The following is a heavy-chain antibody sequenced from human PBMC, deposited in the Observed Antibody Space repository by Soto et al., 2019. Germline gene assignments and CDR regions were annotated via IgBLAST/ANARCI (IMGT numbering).Heavy chain of an antibody. Sequence: EVQVVEFGGGLVQPGGSLRLSCAGSGFTFSSYWMYWARQAPGKGLVWVSRINSDGSSTNYADSVKGRFTISRDNAKNTVQLQMNSLRAEDTAVYYCVGGTGYWGQGTLVTVSS. D-gene: IGHD1-1*01. V-gene: IGHV3-74*01. J-gene: IGHJ4*02. CDR2: INSDGSST. CDR3: VGGTGY. CDR1: GFTFSSYW.